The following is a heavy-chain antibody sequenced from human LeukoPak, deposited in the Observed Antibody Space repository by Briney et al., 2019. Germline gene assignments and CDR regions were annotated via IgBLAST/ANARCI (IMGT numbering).Heavy chain of an antibody. CDR1: GGSISTSNYY. Sequence: SETLSLTCTVSGGSISTSNYYWGWIRQPAGKGLEWIGRIYTSGSTNYNPSLKSRVTISVDTSKNQFSLRLSSVTAADTAVYYCARSGDGPFDYWGQGTLVTVSS. V-gene: IGHV4-61*02. CDR2: IYTSGST. D-gene: IGHD5-24*01. CDR3: ARSGDGPFDY. J-gene: IGHJ4*02.